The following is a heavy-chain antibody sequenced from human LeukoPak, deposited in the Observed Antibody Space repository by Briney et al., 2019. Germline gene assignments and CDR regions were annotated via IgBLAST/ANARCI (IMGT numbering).Heavy chain of an antibody. CDR2: IYYSGST. CDR1: GGSLSSYY. D-gene: IGHD5-12*01. V-gene: IGHV4-59*01. Sequence: PSETLSLTSTVSGGSLSSYYWSWIRQPPGKGLEWIGYIYYSGSTNYNPSLKSRVTISVDTSKNQFSLKLSSVTAADTAVYYCARAPPYSGYDYAYYMDVWGKGTTVTVSS. J-gene: IGHJ6*03. CDR3: ARAPPYSGYDYAYYMDV.